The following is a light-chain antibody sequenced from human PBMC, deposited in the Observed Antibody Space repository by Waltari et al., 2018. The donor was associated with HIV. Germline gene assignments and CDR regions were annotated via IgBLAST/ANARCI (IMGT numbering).Light chain of an antibody. CDR1: SRDIGTYTY. V-gene: IGLV2-8*01. CDR3: CSYAGNNNYV. CDR2: EVN. J-gene: IGLJ1*01. Sequence: QPALTQPPSASGSPGQSVTISCTGTSRDIGTYTYVSWYQQHPGRAPNLLIYEVNNRPSGVPDRFSGSKSANTASLTVSGLQVADEADYYCCSYAGNNNYVFGTGTRVTVL.